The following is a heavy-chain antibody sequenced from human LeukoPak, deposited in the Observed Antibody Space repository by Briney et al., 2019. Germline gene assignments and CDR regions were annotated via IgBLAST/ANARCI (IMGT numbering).Heavy chain of an antibody. CDR1: GGSFSGYY. V-gene: IGHV4-34*01. J-gene: IGHJ4*02. D-gene: IGHD2-2*01. CDR2: INHSGST. CDR3: ASAIVVVPAALGY. Sequence: SETLSLTCAVYGGSFSGYYWSWIRQPPGKGLGWIGEINHSGSTSYNPSLKSRVTISVDTSKNQFSLKLSSVTAADTAVYYCASAIVVVPAALGYWGQGTLVTVSS.